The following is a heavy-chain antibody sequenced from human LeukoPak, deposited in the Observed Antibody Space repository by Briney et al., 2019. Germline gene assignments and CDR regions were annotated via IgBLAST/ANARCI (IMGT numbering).Heavy chain of an antibody. D-gene: IGHD2-15*01. J-gene: IGHJ6*02. Sequence: PSETLSLTCTVSGGSISSGDYYWSWIRQPPGKGLEWIGYIYYSGSTYYNPSLKSRVTISEDTSENQFSLKLSSVTAADTAVYYCARGYCSGGNCYRYGMDVWGQGTTVTVSS. V-gene: IGHV4-30-4*01. CDR3: ARGYCSGGNCYRYGMDV. CDR2: IYYSGST. CDR1: GGSISSGDYY.